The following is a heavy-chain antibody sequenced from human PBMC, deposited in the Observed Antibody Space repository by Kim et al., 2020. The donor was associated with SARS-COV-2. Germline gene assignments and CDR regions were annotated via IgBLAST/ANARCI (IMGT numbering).Heavy chain of an antibody. V-gene: IGHV3-30*15. CDR3: AKFSGALDY. D-gene: IGHD2-15*01. Sequence: GGSLRLSCTASGFNFSTYAMHWVRQAPGKGLQWVAVISYDGTNHYYADSVKGRFTISRDNSKNTLYLHLSGLRAEDMAVYFCAKFSGALDYWGQGTLVTVSS. J-gene: IGHJ4*02. CDR2: ISYDGTNH. CDR1: GFNFSTYA.